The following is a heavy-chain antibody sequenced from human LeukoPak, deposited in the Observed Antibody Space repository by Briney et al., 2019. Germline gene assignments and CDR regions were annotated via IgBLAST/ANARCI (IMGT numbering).Heavy chain of an antibody. CDR2: IHQDGSDK. J-gene: IGHJ6*03. CDR3: AKDATAVPGTVYMDV. V-gene: IGHV3-7*01. Sequence: GGSLRLSCAVSGFTFSRCWMSWVRQAPGKGLEWVANIHQDGSDKYYVDSVKGRFTISRDNAKNSVYLQMTSLRAEDTALYYCAKDATAVPGTVYMDVWGKGTTVTISS. D-gene: IGHD6-13*01. CDR1: GFTFSRCW.